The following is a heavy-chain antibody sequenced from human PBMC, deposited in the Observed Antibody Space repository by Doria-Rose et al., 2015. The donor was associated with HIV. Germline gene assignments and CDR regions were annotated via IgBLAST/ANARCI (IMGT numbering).Heavy chain of an antibody. J-gene: IGHJ4*02. D-gene: IGHD6-13*01. V-gene: IGHV2-26*01. Sequence: QESGPVLVKPTETLTLTCTVSGVSLSSPGMGVSWIRQPPGKALEWLANIFTDDERSYKTSLKSRLTISRGTYKSQVVLTMTDMDPVYTATCYCARIKSSRWYHRYYFDFWGQGTLVIVSA. CDR2: IFTDDER. CDR3: ARIKSSRWYHRYYFDF. CDR1: GVSLSSPGMG.